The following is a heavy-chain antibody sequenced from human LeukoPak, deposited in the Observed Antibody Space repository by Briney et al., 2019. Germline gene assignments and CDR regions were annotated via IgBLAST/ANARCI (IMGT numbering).Heavy chain of an antibody. D-gene: IGHD5-24*01. Sequence: ASVKVSCKAFGYTFTSNYMHWVRQAPGQGPEWMGVISPSGGSTTYAQKFQGRVTLTRDMSTSTDYLELSSLRSEDTVVYYCARDNPVRDEAWWFNPWGQGTLVTVSS. J-gene: IGHJ5*02. CDR1: GYTFTSNY. CDR3: ARDNPVRDEAWWFNP. CDR2: ISPSGGST. V-gene: IGHV1-46*01.